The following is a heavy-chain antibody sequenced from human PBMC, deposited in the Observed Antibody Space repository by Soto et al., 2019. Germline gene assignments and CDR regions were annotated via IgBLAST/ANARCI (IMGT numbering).Heavy chain of an antibody. CDR3: AHRKWELLVDYFDY. CDR2: SYWDDDK. Sequence: QITLKESGPTLVKPTQTLTLTCTFSGFSLSTSGVGVGWIRQPPGKALEWLALSYWDDDKRYSPSLKSRLTITKDPSNNRVVLTMTDRVPVDTATYYCAHRKWELLVDYFDYWGQGTLVTVSS. V-gene: IGHV2-5*02. J-gene: IGHJ4*02. D-gene: IGHD1-26*01. CDR1: GFSLSTSGVG.